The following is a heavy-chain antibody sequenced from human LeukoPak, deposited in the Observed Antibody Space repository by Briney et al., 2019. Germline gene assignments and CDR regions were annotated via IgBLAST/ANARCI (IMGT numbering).Heavy chain of an antibody. CDR2: INPNSGGT. V-gene: IGHV1-2*02. Sequence: ASVKVSCKASGYTFTGYYMHWVRQAPGQGLEWMGWINPNSGGTNYAQKFQGRVTMTRDTSISTAYMELSRLRSDDTAVYYCARDHVAGMQWLAQFDYWGQGTLVTVSS. CDR1: GYTFTGYY. J-gene: IGHJ4*02. CDR3: ARDHVAGMQWLAQFDY. D-gene: IGHD6-19*01.